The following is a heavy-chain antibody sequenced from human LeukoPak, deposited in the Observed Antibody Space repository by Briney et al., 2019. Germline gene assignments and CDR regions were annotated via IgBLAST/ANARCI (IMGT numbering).Heavy chain of an antibody. D-gene: IGHD5-18*01. Sequence: ASVKVSCKASGYTFTSYGISWVRQAPGQGLEWMGWISAYNGNTNYAQKLQGRVTMTTDTSTSTAYMELRSLRSDDTAVYYCAIRQGIQLGGDAFDIWGQGTMVTVSS. V-gene: IGHV1-18*01. CDR1: GYTFTSYG. CDR3: AIRQGIQLGGDAFDI. CDR2: ISAYNGNT. J-gene: IGHJ3*02.